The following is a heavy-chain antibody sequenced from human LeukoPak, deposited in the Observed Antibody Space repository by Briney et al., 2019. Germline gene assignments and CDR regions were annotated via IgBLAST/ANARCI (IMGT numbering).Heavy chain of an antibody. CDR1: GGSISSFY. D-gene: IGHD3-10*01. CDR3: ARDRGRDTMVRGVIDDYFDY. V-gene: IGHV4-59*12. CDR2: IYYSGST. Sequence: SETLSLTCTVSGGSISSFYWTWIRQPPGKGLEWIGYIYYSGSTNYNPSLKSRVTISVDTSVNQFSLKLSSVTAADTAVYYCARDRGRDTMVRGVIDDYFDYWGQGTLVTVSS. J-gene: IGHJ4*02.